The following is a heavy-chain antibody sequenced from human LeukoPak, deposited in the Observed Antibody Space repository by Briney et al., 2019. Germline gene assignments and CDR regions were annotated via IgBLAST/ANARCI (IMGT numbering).Heavy chain of an antibody. J-gene: IGHJ3*02. V-gene: IGHV3-20*04. CDR3: ARDQIAAAGTFAAFDI. CDR1: GFTFDDYG. CDR2: INWNGGST. Sequence: RSGGSLRLSCAASGFTFDDYGMSWVRQAPGKGLEWVSGINWNGGSTGYADSVKGRFTISRDNAKNSLYLQMNSLRAEDTALYYCARDQIAAAGTFAAFDIWGQGTMVTVSS. D-gene: IGHD6-13*01.